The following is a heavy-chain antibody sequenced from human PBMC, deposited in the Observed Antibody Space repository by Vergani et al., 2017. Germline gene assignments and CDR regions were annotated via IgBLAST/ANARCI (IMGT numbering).Heavy chain of an antibody. CDR2: ISYDGSNK. CDR1: GFTFSSYG. V-gene: IGHV3-30*18. CDR3: AKLGDYGSGSDFDY. J-gene: IGHJ4*02. D-gene: IGHD3-10*01. Sequence: QVQLVESGGGVVQPGRSLRLSCAASGFTFSSYGMHWVRQAPGKGLEWVAVISYDGSNKYYADSVKGRFTISRDNSKNTLYLQMNSLRAEDTAVYYCAKLGDYGSGSDFDYWGQGTLGTVSS.